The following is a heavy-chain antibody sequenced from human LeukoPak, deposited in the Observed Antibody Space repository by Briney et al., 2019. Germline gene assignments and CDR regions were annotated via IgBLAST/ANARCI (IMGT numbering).Heavy chain of an antibody. Sequence: GESLKISCKGSGYSFTSYWIGWVRQMPGKGLEWMGIIYPGDSDTRYSPSFQGQVTISADKSITTAYLQWSSLKASDTAMYYCARHSNPYSSDWYRSDAFDIWGQGTMVTVSS. J-gene: IGHJ3*02. CDR2: IYPGDSDT. V-gene: IGHV5-51*01. CDR1: GYSFTSYW. CDR3: ARHSNPYSSDWYRSDAFDI. D-gene: IGHD6-19*01.